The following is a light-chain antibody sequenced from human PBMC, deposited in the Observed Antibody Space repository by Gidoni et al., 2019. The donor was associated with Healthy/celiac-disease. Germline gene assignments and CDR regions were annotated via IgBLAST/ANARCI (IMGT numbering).Light chain of an antibody. CDR1: QSLLHSNGYIY. J-gene: IGKJ5*01. V-gene: IGKV2-28*01. Sequence: DIVVTQSPLSLPVTPGEPASISCRSSQSLLHSNGYIYLDWYLQKPGQSPQLLIYLGSNRASGVPDRFSGSGSGTDFTLKISRVEAEDVGVYYCMQALQTPQDFFGQGTRLEIK. CDR2: LGS. CDR3: MQALQTPQDF.